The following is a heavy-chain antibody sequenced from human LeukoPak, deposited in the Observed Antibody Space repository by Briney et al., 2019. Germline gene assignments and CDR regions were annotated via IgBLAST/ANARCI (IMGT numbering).Heavy chain of an antibody. Sequence: GRSLRLSCAASGFTFSSYGMHWVRQAPGKGLEWVAVIWYDGSSEYYADSVKGRFTISRDNSKNTPYLQMNSLRAEDTAAYYCARRVRNWNHTPLSYGMGVWGQGTTVTVSS. CDR3: ARRVRNWNHTPLSYGMGV. D-gene: IGHD1-14*01. CDR1: GFTFSSYG. V-gene: IGHV3-33*01. J-gene: IGHJ6*02. CDR2: IWYDGSSE.